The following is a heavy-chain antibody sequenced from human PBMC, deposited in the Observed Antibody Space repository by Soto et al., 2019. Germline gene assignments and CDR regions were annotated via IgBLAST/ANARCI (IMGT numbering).Heavy chain of an antibody. Sequence: ESGPTLVNPTQTLTLTCTFSGFSLTTRPVGVGWIRQPPGQALEWVALIYWDDDKRYNPSLKTRVTITKDTSKNQVVLTMTNMDPVDTATYYCAHRQLYNGAWNEGTFDYWGQGALVTISS. CDR1: GFSLTTRPVG. J-gene: IGHJ4*02. D-gene: IGHD1-1*01. CDR2: IYWDDDK. V-gene: IGHV2-5*02. CDR3: AHRQLYNGAWNEGTFDY.